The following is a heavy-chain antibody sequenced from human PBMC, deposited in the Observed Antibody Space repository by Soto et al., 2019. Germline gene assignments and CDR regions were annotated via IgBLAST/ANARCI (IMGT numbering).Heavy chain of an antibody. V-gene: IGHV1-18*01. Sequence: ASVKVSCKASGYTFTTYGISWVRQAPGQGLEWLGWINTHNGNTNYAQNLQGRVIMTADTSTSTAYMELRSLRSDDTAIYYCTREGSAPYYYYSMDAWGQGTTVTFSS. CDR3: TREGSAPYYYYSMDA. CDR1: GYTFTTYG. CDR2: INTHNGNT. D-gene: IGHD3-10*01. J-gene: IGHJ6*02.